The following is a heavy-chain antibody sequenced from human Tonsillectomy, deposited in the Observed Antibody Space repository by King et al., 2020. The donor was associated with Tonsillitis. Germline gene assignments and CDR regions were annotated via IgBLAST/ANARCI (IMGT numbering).Heavy chain of an antibody. CDR1: GFSLSTSGMC. J-gene: IGHJ3*02. CDR2: IDWDDDK. Sequence: TLKESGPALVKPTQTLTLTCTFSGFSLSTSGMCVSWIRQPPGKALEWLALIDWDDDKYYSTSLKTRLTISKDTSKNQLVLTMTNMDPVDTATYYCARVTYYYDSSGYWDAFDIWGEGTMVTVSS. D-gene: IGHD3-22*01. V-gene: IGHV2-70*01. CDR3: ARVTYYYDSSGYWDAFDI.